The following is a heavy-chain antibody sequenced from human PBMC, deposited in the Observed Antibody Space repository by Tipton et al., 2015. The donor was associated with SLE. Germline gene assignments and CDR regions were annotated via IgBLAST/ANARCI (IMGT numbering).Heavy chain of an antibody. D-gene: IGHD6-19*01. V-gene: IGHV3-23*01. CDR1: GFTFSSYA. J-gene: IGHJ4*02. CDR3: AKGIAVAGRLDY. CDR2: ISGSGSST. Sequence: SLRLSCAASGFTFSSYAMSWVRQAPGKGLEWVSAISGSGSSTYYADSVKGRFTISRDNSKNTLYLQMNSLRAEDTAVYFCAKGIAVAGRLDYWGQGTLVTVSS.